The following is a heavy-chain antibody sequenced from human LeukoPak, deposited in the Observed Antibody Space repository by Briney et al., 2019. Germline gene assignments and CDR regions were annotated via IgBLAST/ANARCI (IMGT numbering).Heavy chain of an antibody. V-gene: IGHV4-39*07. J-gene: IGHJ4*02. D-gene: IGHD6-13*01. CDR1: GGSISSSSYY. Sequence: SETLCLTCTVSGGSISSSSYYWGWIRQPPGKGLEWVGSIYYSGSPYYNPSLKSRVTISVGTSKNQFSLKLSSVTAADTAVYYCAAGIAAAEVDYWGQGTLVTVSS. CDR2: IYYSGSP. CDR3: AAGIAAAEVDY.